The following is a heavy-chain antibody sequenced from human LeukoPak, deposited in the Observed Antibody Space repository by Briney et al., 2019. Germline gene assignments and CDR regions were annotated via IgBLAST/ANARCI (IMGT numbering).Heavy chain of an antibody. CDR1: GYTFTVYY. V-gene: IGHV1-2*02. CDR3: ARDSDLGGPSPAGY. D-gene: IGHD3-16*01. Sequence: ASVRVSSKPSGYTFTVYYMHWVRQAPGQGGEWGGWINPNSGGTNYAQKFQGRVTMTRDTSISTAYMELSRLRSDDTAVYYCARDSDLGGPSPAGYWGQGTLVTVSS. CDR2: INPNSGGT. J-gene: IGHJ4*02.